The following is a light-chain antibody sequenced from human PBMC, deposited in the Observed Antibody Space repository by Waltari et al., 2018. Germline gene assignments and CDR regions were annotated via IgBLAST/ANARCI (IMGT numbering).Light chain of an antibody. Sequence: IQMTQSPSSLSTSVGDRVTITCRASESIKSWLAWYQQKPGKAPKLLIYKASSLESGVPSRFSGSESGTEFTLSISGLQPDDFASYYCQQYDTYPWTFGQGTKVEIK. V-gene: IGKV1-5*03. CDR1: ESIKSW. J-gene: IGKJ1*01. CDR3: QQYDTYPWT. CDR2: KAS.